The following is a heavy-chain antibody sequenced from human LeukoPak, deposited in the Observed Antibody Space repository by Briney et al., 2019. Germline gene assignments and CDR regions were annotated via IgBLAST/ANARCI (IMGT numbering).Heavy chain of an antibody. CDR2: INDSGRI. V-gene: IGHV4-34*01. CDR3: ARRWNYGRNYFIDV. CDR1: GGSFSNYY. D-gene: IGHD1-7*01. J-gene: IGHJ6*04. Sequence: SETLSLTCAVYGGSFSNYYWSWIRQPPGKGLEWIGEINDSGRINYNPSLMSRVTISVDTSKNQFSLRLTSVTARDTAVYYCARRWNYGRNYFIDVWGKGATVSVSS.